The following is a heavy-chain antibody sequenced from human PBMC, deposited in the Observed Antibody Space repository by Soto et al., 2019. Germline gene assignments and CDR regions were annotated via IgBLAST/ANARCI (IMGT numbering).Heavy chain of an antibody. CDR3: ARDPSIAARPHYYYGMDV. V-gene: IGHV1-46*01. CDR2: INPSGGST. CDR1: GYTFTSYY. D-gene: IGHD6-6*01. Sequence: ASVKVSCKASGYTFTSYYMHWVRQAPGQGLEWMGIINPSGGSTSYAQKFQGRVTMTRDTSTSTVYMELSSLRSEDMAVYYCARDPSIAARPHYYYGMDVWGPGTTVTVSS. J-gene: IGHJ6*02.